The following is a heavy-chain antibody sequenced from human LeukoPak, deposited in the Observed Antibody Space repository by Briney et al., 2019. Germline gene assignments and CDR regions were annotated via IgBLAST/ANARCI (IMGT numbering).Heavy chain of an antibody. Sequence: PSETPSLTCTVSGDSINSNNYYWGWIRQPPGKGLEWIGSIYDSGSTYYNPSLKSRVTMSVDTSKNQFSLNLRSVTAADTAVYYCARDRYSYGFWGQGILVTVSS. CDR3: ARDRYSYGF. V-gene: IGHV4-39*07. J-gene: IGHJ4*02. CDR2: IYDSGST. D-gene: IGHD5-18*01. CDR1: GDSINSNNYY.